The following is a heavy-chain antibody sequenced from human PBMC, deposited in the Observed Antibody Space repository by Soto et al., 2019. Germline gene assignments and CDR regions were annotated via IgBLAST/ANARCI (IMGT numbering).Heavy chain of an antibody. Sequence: QVQLVESGGGVVQPGRSLRLSCAASGFTFSSYAMHWVRQAPGKGLEWVAVISYDGSNKYYADSVKGRFTISRDNSKNTLYLQMNSLRAEDTAVYYCASSKIRRDGYKISGYFDLWGRGTLVTVSS. D-gene: IGHD5-12*01. CDR2: ISYDGSNK. V-gene: IGHV3-30-3*01. CDR3: ASSKIRRDGYKISGYFDL. J-gene: IGHJ2*01. CDR1: GFTFSSYA.